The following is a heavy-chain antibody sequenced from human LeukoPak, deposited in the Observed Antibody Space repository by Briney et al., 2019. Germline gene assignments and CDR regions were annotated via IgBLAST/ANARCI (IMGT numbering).Heavy chain of an antibody. CDR3: AKDLRYSLGAFDI. J-gene: IGHJ3*02. CDR2: IWFDGNNK. Sequence: GGSLRLSCAASGFTFSSYAMHWVRQAPGKGVEWVALIWFDGNNKYFADSVKGRFTISRDNSKNTMYLQMNSLRAEDTAVYYCAKDLRYSLGAFDIWGQGTMVTVSS. CDR1: GFTFSSYA. V-gene: IGHV3-33*06. D-gene: IGHD5-12*01.